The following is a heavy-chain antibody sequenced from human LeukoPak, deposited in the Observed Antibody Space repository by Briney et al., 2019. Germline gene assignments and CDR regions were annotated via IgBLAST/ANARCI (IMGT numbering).Heavy chain of an antibody. D-gene: IGHD2-15*01. J-gene: IGHJ5*02. CDR3: AKRKGFYCSGGSCYSFQNNWFDP. CDR1: GFTFSSYG. CDR2: ISGSGGST. Sequence: GGSLRLSCAASGFTFSSYGMSWVRQAPGKGLEWVSAISGSGGSTYYADSVKGRFTISRDNSKNTLYLQMNSLRAEDTAVYYCAKRKGFYCSGGSCYSFQNNWFDPWGQGTLVTVSS. V-gene: IGHV3-23*01.